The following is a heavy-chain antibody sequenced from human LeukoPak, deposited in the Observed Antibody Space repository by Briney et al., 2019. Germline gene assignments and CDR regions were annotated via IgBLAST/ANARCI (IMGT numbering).Heavy chain of an antibody. CDR2: ISYDGSNK. CDR3: ARGSGGQQLIRGYYYMDV. J-gene: IGHJ6*03. Sequence: PGRSLRLSCAASGFTFSSYAMHWVRQAPGKGLEWVAVISYDGSNKYYADSVKGRFTISRDNSKNTLYLQMSSLRAEDTAVYYCARGSGGQQLIRGYYYMDVWGKGTTVTVSS. V-gene: IGHV3-30*04. CDR1: GFTFSSYA. D-gene: IGHD6-6*01.